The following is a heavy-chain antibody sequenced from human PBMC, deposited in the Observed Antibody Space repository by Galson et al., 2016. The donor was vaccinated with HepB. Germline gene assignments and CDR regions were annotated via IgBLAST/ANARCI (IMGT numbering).Heavy chain of an antibody. CDR3: TQDASPGAKFFHH. Sequence: SLRLSCAASGFTFGNYAMRWVRQAPGKGLEWVSGINWNSGSITYADSVEGRFTISRDTAKNSLYLKMNSLRAEDTALYYCTQDASPGAKFFHHWGQGTVVTVSS. J-gene: IGHJ1*01. CDR1: GFTFGNYA. CDR2: INWNSGSI. V-gene: IGHV3-9*01.